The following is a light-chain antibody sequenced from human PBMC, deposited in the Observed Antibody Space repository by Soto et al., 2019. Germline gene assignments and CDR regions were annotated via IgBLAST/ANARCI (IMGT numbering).Light chain of an antibody. J-gene: IGKJ2*01. Sequence: DIQMTQSPSSLSASMGDRVTITCRATQSISTYLNWYHQKPGKAPNLLIYDASKLQSGVPSRFSGSGSGTDFTLTISSLQPEDFAAYYCQQSFTFPYTFGQGTKLEI. CDR3: QQSFTFPYT. CDR1: QSISTY. CDR2: DAS. V-gene: IGKV1-39*01.